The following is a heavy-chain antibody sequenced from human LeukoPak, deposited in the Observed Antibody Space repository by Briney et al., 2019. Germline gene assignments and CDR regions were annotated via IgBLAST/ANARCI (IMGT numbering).Heavy chain of an antibody. V-gene: IGHV3-33*06. CDR1: GFTFSDYG. Sequence: GGSLRLSCAASGFTFSDYGMHWVRQAPGKGLEWVAVIWHDGSNKYYADSVQGRFTISRDSSKNTLYLQMNSLRAEDTAVYYCAKDGDAGTSYYFYYMDVWGEGTTDTVSS. D-gene: IGHD7-27*01. CDR2: IWHDGSNK. J-gene: IGHJ6*03. CDR3: AKDGDAGTSYYFYYMDV.